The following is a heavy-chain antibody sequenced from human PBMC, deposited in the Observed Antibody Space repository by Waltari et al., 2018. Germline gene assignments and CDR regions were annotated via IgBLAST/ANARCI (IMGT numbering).Heavy chain of an antibody. CDR1: GYSISTDYY. V-gene: IGHV4-38-2*01. CDR2: IHHSGST. J-gene: IGHJ4*02. Sequence: QVQLQESGPGLVKPSETLSLTCAVSGYSISTDYYWVWIRQPPGKVLECIGNIHHSGSTYYNPSIKSRVSISLDTSKNHFSLELSSRTADDTAVYYCARGQGYWGQGTLVTVSS. CDR3: ARGQGY.